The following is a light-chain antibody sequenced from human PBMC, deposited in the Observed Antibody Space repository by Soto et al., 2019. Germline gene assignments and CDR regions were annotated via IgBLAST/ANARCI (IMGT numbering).Light chain of an antibody. CDR2: DAS. V-gene: IGKV1-5*01. CDR1: QSISSW. J-gene: IGKJ1*01. CDR3: QQYNSYSPAT. Sequence: DIQMTQSPSTLSASVGDGVTITCRASQSISSWLAWYQQKPGKAPKLLIYDASSLESGVPSRFSGSGSGTEFTLTISSLQPDDFATYYCQQYNSYSPATFGQGTKVDIK.